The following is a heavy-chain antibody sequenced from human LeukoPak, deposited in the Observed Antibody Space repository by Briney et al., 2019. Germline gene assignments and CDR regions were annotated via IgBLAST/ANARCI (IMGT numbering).Heavy chain of an antibody. J-gene: IGHJ6*02. Sequence: GGSLRLSCAASGFTFSDYYMSWIRQAPGKGLEWVSYISSSGSTIYYADSVKGRFTISRDNAKNSLYLQMNSLRAEDTAVYYCARDSVTTMPNYYYGMDVWGQGTTVTVSS. CDR1: GFTFSDYY. D-gene: IGHD4-17*01. V-gene: IGHV3-11*01. CDR3: ARDSVTTMPNYYYGMDV. CDR2: ISSSGSTI.